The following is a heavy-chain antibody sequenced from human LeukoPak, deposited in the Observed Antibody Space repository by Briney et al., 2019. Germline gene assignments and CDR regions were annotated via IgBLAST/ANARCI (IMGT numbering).Heavy chain of an antibody. CDR1: GFTFSSYS. J-gene: IGHJ4*02. Sequence: GGSLRLSCAASGFTFSSYSMNWVRQAPGKGLEWVSSISSSSTYIYYADSVKGRFTISRDNAKNSLYLQMNSLRAEDTAVYYCARAHNWKYGTFDYWGQGTLVTVSS. D-gene: IGHD1-7*01. V-gene: IGHV3-21*01. CDR2: ISSSSTYI. CDR3: ARAHNWKYGTFDY.